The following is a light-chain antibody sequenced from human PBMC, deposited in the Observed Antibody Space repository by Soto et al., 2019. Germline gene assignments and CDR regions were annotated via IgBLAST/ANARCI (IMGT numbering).Light chain of an antibody. J-gene: IGKJ1*01. CDR1: QSVGSN. Sequence: EIVLTQSPGTLSLSPGERATLSCRASQSVGSNLAWYQQQPRQAPRLLIYDASTRATGSPARFSGSGSETEFTPTISSLQAEDSAVYYCQQYNNWPPWTFGQGTKVDIK. CDR2: DAS. V-gene: IGKV3-15*01. CDR3: QQYNNWPPWT.